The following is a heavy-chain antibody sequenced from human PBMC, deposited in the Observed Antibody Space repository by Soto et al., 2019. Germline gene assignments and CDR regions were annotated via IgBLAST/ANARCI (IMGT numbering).Heavy chain of an antibody. CDR1: GGSISSGGYY. D-gene: IGHD3-9*01. Sequence: QVQLQESGPGLVKPSQTLSLTCTVSGGSISSGGYYWSWIRQHPGKGLEWIGYIYYSGSTYYNPSLKSRVTISVDTSKNQFSLKLSSVTAADTAVYYCARDPVLRYFDWLPGYYFDYWGQGTLVTVSS. CDR2: IYYSGST. V-gene: IGHV4-31*03. CDR3: ARDPVLRYFDWLPGYYFDY. J-gene: IGHJ4*02.